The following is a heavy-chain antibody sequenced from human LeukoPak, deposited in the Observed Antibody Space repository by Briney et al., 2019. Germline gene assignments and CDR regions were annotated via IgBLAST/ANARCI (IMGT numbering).Heavy chain of an antibody. D-gene: IGHD3-3*01. Sequence: SVKVSCKASGGTFSSYAISWVRQAPGQGLEWMGGIIAIFGTANYAQKFQGRVTITTDESTSTAYMELSSLRSEDTAVYYCANGGDDYDFWSGLSSWFDPWGQGTLVTVCS. J-gene: IGHJ5*02. CDR1: GGTFSSYA. V-gene: IGHV1-69*05. CDR3: ANGGDDYDFWSGLSSWFDP. CDR2: IIAIFGTA.